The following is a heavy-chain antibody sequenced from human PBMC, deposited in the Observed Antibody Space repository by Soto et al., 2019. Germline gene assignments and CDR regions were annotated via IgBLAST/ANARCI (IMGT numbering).Heavy chain of an antibody. Sequence: QVQLVQSGAEVKKPGASVKVSCKASGYTFTSYGISWVRQAPGQGLEWMGWISAYNGNTNYAQKHQGRVTMTTDTSTSTAYMELKSLRSDDTAVYYCARDQITIFGVVPLYYFDYWGQGTLVTVSS. D-gene: IGHD3-3*01. J-gene: IGHJ4*02. CDR3: ARDQITIFGVVPLYYFDY. V-gene: IGHV1-18*01. CDR2: ISAYNGNT. CDR1: GYTFTSYG.